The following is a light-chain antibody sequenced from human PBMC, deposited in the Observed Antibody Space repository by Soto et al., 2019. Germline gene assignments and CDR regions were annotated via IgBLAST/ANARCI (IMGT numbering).Light chain of an antibody. Sequence: AIQMTQSPSSLSASVGDTVTFTCRASQDIGKDLGWYQQKPGEAPVLLIYEASTAQSGVPSRFTGSGFGTEFTLTISSLQPEDFATYYCLQDYNYPRTFGLGTRVEIK. CDR2: EAS. CDR3: LQDYNYPRT. V-gene: IGKV1-6*01. CDR1: QDIGKD. J-gene: IGKJ1*01.